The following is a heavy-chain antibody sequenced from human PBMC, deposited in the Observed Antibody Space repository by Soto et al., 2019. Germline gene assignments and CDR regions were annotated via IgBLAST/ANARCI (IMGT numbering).Heavy chain of an antibody. J-gene: IGHJ6*02. CDR1: GGSISSSNW. CDR3: ARALIQLWPHYYYGMDV. D-gene: IGHD5-18*01. V-gene: IGHV4-4*02. Sequence: QVQLQESGPGLVKPSGTLSLTCAVSGGSISSSNWWSWVRQPPGKGLEWIGEIYHSGSTNYNPSLKSRVTISVDKSKNQFSLKVSSVTAADTAVYYCARALIQLWPHYYYGMDVWGQGTTVTVSS. CDR2: IYHSGST.